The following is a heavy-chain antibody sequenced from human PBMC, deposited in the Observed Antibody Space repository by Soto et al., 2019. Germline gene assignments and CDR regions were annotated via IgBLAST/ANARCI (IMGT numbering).Heavy chain of an antibody. CDR1: GFTFSIYA. J-gene: IGHJ6*02. Sequence: LRPSCAASGFTFSIYAIHWVGQAPGKGLEGLAVISYDGSNKYYAGSVKGRFTISRDNSKNTLYLQMNSLRAEDTAVYYCARDMHSYGPPLYYYYYYGMDVWGQGTTVTVSS. D-gene: IGHD5-18*01. CDR2: ISYDGSNK. V-gene: IGHV3-30-3*01. CDR3: ARDMHSYGPPLYYYYYYGMDV.